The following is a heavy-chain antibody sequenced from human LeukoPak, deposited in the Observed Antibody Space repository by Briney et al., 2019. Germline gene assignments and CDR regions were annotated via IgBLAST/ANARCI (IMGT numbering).Heavy chain of an antibody. D-gene: IGHD3-9*01. Sequence: GGSLRLSCAASGFTFDTYAMHWVRQAPGKGLEWVSGISWSSGYTGYADSVKGRFTISRDNAKKSLYLEMKSLRVEDTALYYCAKGSNHDILTANGMDVWGQGTTVTVSS. CDR3: AKGSNHDILTANGMDV. V-gene: IGHV3-9*01. CDR1: GFTFDTYA. J-gene: IGHJ6*02. CDR2: ISWSSGYT.